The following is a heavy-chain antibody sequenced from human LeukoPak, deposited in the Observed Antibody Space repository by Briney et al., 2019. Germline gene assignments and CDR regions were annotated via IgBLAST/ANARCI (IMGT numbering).Heavy chain of an antibody. Sequence: ASVKVTCKASGYTFTSYDINWVRQATGQGLEWMGWMNPNSGNTGYAQKFQGRVTMTRNTSISTAYMELSSLRSEDTAVYYCARRYCSGGSCYSCLDYWGQGTLVTVSS. V-gene: IGHV1-8*01. CDR2: MNPNSGNT. D-gene: IGHD2-15*01. CDR3: ARRYCSGGSCYSCLDY. CDR1: GYTFTSYD. J-gene: IGHJ4*02.